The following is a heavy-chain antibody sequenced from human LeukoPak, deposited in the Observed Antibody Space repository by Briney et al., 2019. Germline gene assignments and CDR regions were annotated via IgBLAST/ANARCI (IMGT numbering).Heavy chain of an antibody. V-gene: IGHV4-31*03. CDR2: IYYSGST. Sequence: SETLSLTCTVSGGSISSGGYYWSWIRQHPGKGLEWIGYIYYSGSTYYNPSLKSRVTISVDTSKSQFSLKLSSVTAADTAVYYCAREQTSGTVFDYWGQGTLVTVSS. CDR1: GGSISSGGYY. CDR3: AREQTSGTVFDY. J-gene: IGHJ4*02. D-gene: IGHD1-7*01.